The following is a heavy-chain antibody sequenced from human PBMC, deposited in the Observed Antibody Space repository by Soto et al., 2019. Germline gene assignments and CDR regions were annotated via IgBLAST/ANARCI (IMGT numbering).Heavy chain of an antibody. CDR1: GYTFTSYG. V-gene: IGHV5-51*01. CDR2: IYPADSDT. CDR3: ARSREYSFGYKSPFDV. J-gene: IGHJ3*01. Sequence: AASVKVSCKASGYTFTSYGISWVRQMPGKGPECIGIIYPADSDTRYSPSFQGQVTISADKSISTAYLQWNSLKASDTAIYYCARSREYSFGYKSPFDVWGQGTTVTVSS. D-gene: IGHD5-18*01.